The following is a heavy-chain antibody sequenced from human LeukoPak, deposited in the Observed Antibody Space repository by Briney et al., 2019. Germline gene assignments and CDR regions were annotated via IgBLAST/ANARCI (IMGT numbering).Heavy chain of an antibody. V-gene: IGHV4-31*03. J-gene: IGHJ4*02. CDR3: AASSGVTLGRF. CDR2: IYYTGIT. D-gene: IGHD3-16*01. CDR1: GGSISSGSHY. Sequence: SETLSLTCTVSGGSISSGSHYYQWIRQHPGKGLEWIGYIYYTGITSYNPSLKSRVTMSVDTSKNQVSLKVTSLTAADTAVYYCAASSGVTLGRFWGQGALVTVSS.